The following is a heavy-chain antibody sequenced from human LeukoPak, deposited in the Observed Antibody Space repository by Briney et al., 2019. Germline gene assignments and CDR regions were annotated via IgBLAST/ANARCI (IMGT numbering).Heavy chain of an antibody. J-gene: IGHJ4*02. CDR3: ARDYCSGGSCYSFDG. CDR2: ISSNGGST. CDR1: GFTFSSYA. V-gene: IGHV3-64*01. D-gene: IGHD2-15*01. Sequence: GGSLRLSCAASGFTFSSYAMHWVRQAPGKGLEYVSAISSNGGSTYYANSVKGRLTISRDNSKNTLYLQMGSLRAEDMAVYYCARDYCSGGSCYSFDGWGQGTLVTVSS.